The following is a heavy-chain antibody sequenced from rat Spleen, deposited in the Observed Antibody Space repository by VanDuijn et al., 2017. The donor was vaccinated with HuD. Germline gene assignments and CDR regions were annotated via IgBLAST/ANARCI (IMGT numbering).Heavy chain of an antibody. Sequence: EVQLVESGGGLVQPGRSLRLSCAASGFTFSNYNMHWIRQAPTKGLEWVASISYDGSSTYYRDSVKGRFTISRDNAKSTLFLQMGSLRSEDTATYYCATEAVDYWGQGVMVTVSS. V-gene: IGHV5-19*01. CDR1: GFTFSNYN. CDR3: ATEAVDY. J-gene: IGHJ2*01. CDR2: ISYDGSST.